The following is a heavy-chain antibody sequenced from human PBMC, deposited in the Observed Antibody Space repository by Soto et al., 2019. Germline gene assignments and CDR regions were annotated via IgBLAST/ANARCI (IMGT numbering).Heavy chain of an antibody. CDR1: GFTFSSYD. CDR2: IGTAGDT. J-gene: IGHJ6*02. CDR3: ARGGVGYSKVPVPYGMDV. Sequence: GGSLRLPCAASGFTFSSYDMHWVRQATGKGLEWVSAIGTAGDTYYPGSVKGRFTISRENAKNSLYLQMNSLRAGDTAVYYCARGGVGYSKVPVPYGMDVWGQGTTVTVSS. V-gene: IGHV3-13*01. D-gene: IGHD4-4*01.